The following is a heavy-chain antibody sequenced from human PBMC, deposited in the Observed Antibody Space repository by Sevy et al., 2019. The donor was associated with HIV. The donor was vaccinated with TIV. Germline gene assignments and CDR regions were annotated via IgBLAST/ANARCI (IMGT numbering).Heavy chain of an antibody. J-gene: IGHJ4*02. V-gene: IGHV4-61*01. Sequence: PETLSLTCAVSGVSVTSDTYYWSWIRQPPGKGLEWIGYVYHTGSTNYSPSFKSRVTISIDTSKNQFSLRLFSVAAADTAMYYCAREPYFFDKSGYFWDYWGQGILVTVSS. CDR3: AREPYFFDKSGYFWDY. CDR1: GVSVTSDTYY. CDR2: VYHTGST. D-gene: IGHD3-22*01.